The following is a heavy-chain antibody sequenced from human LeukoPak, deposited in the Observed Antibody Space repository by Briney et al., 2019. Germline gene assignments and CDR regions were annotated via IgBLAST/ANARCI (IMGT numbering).Heavy chain of an antibody. D-gene: IGHD5-12*01. CDR3: ARGRDLWANIVATIWKHVPRGGKFDY. Sequence: PSETLSLTCTVSGGSISSSSYYWGWIRQPPGKGLEWIGSIYFSGSTYYNPSLKSRVTISVDTSKNQFSLKLSSVTAPDTVVYYCARGRDLWANIVATIWKHVPRGGKFDYWGQGTLVTVSS. V-gene: IGHV4-39*01. J-gene: IGHJ4*02. CDR1: GGSISSSSYY. CDR2: IYFSGST.